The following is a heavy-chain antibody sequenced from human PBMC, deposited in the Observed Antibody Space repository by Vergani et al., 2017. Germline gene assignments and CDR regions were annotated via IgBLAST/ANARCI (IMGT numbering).Heavy chain of an antibody. CDR2: INPSDSYT. D-gene: IGHD3-22*01. V-gene: IGHV5-10-1*01. CDR1: GYSFTSYW. J-gene: IGHJ6*02. CDR3: ARHYYDSSGYHYGMDV. Sequence: EVQLVQSGAEVKKPGESLRISCKGSGYSFTSYWISWVRQMPGKGLEWMGRINPSDSYTNYSPSFQGHVTISADKSISNAYLQGSSLKASDPAMYYCARHYYDSSGYHYGMDVWGQGTTVTVSS.